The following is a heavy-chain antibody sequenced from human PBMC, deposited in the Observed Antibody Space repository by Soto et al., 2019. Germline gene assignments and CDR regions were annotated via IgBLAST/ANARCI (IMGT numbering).Heavy chain of an antibody. Sequence: EVQLVESGGGLVQPGRSLRLSCAASGFTFDDYAMHWVRQAPGKGLEWVSGISWNSGSIGCADSVKGRFTISRDNAKNSLYLQMNSLRAEDTALYYCAKDGEGYGDCLDYWGQGTLVTVSS. D-gene: IGHD4-17*01. V-gene: IGHV3-9*01. CDR3: AKDGEGYGDCLDY. CDR2: ISWNSGSI. CDR1: GFTFDDYA. J-gene: IGHJ4*02.